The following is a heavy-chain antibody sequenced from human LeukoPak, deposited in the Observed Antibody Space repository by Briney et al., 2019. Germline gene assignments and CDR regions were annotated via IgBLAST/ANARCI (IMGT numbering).Heavy chain of an antibody. CDR3: ASGIAAAHYLNPIFDY. J-gene: IGHJ4*02. CDR2: IKQDGSEK. D-gene: IGHD6-13*01. CDR1: GFTFSSYW. Sequence: PGGSLRLSCAASGFTFSSYWMSWVRQAPGKGLEWVANIKQDGSEKYYVDSVKGRFTISRDNAKNSLYLQMNSLRAEDTGVYYCASGIAAAHYLNPIFDYWGQGTLVTVSS. V-gene: IGHV3-7*01.